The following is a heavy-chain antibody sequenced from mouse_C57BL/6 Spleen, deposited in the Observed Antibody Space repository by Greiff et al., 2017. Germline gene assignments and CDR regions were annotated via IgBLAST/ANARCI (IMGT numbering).Heavy chain of an antibody. CDR2: IDPSDSET. CDR3: ARGDYYGSRAWFAD. D-gene: IGHD1-1*01. CDR1: GYTFTSYW. J-gene: IGHJ3*01. V-gene: IGHV1-52*01. Sequence: QVQLQQPGAELVRPGSSVKLSCKASGYTFTSYWMHWVKQRPIQGLEWIGNIDPSDSETHYNQKFKDKATLTVDKSSSTAYMQLSSLTSEDSAVYYCARGDYYGSRAWFADWGQGTLVTVSA.